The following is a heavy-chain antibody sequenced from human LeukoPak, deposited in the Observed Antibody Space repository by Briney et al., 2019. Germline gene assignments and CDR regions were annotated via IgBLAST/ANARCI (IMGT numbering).Heavy chain of an antibody. Sequence: GGSLRLSCAASGFTFSSYWMSWVRQAPGKGLEWVANIMQDGSEKYYVDSVKGRFTISRDNAKNSLYLQMNSLRAEDTAVYYCATINGVVRVFDYWGQGTLVTVSS. CDR2: IMQDGSEK. CDR3: ATINGVVRVFDY. J-gene: IGHJ4*02. V-gene: IGHV3-7*01. D-gene: IGHD3-10*01. CDR1: GFTFSSYW.